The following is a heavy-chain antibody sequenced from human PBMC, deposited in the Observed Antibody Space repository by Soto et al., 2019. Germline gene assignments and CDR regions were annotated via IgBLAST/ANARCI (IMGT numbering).Heavy chain of an antibody. D-gene: IGHD2-2*01. J-gene: IGHJ6*02. CDR1: GYTFTSYA. CDR2: INAGNGNT. V-gene: IGHV1-3*01. Sequence: ASVKVSCKASGYTFTSYAMHWVRQAPGQRLEWMGWINAGNGNTKYSQKFQGRVTITRDTSASTAYMELSSLRSEDTAVYYCASGGGTYCSSTGCSPVGYYYYGMDGWGQGTTVTVSS. CDR3: ASGGGTYCSSTGCSPVGYYYYGMDG.